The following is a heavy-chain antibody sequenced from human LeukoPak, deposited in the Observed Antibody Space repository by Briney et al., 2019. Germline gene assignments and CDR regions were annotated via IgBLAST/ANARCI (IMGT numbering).Heavy chain of an antibody. Sequence: PSETLSLTCTVSGGSFSSGNYYWSWIRQPPGKGLDWIGYIYYSGSTNYNPSLKSRVTISVDTSKNQFSLRLSSVTAADTAVYYCARGQWLADYWGQGTLVTVSS. V-gene: IGHV4-61*01. J-gene: IGHJ4*02. CDR1: GGSFSSGNYY. D-gene: IGHD6-19*01. CDR3: ARGQWLADY. CDR2: IYYSGST.